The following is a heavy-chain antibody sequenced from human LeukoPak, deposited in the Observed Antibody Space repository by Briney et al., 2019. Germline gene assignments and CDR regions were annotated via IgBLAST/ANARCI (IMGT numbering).Heavy chain of an antibody. CDR1: GFTFNSYG. Sequence: GGSLRLSCAASGFTFNSYGMHWVRQAPGKGLEWVAVIWYDGSNEYYADSVKGRFSISRDNSKNTLYLQMNSLRAEDTAVYYCARGSLWLRARDGMDVWGQGTTVTVSS. V-gene: IGHV3-33*01. CDR3: ARGSLWLRARDGMDV. CDR2: IWYDGSNE. J-gene: IGHJ6*02. D-gene: IGHD5-12*01.